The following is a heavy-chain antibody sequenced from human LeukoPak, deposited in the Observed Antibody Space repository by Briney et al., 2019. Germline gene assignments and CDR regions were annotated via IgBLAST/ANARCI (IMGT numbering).Heavy chain of an antibody. J-gene: IGHJ4*02. D-gene: IGHD6-13*01. CDR1: GFTFSTYY. CDR3: ARVVAVAGSPLY. Sequence: NPGGSLRLSCAASGFTFSTYYMSWVRQAPGKGLEWVANIKQDGSEKYYVDSVKGRFTIFRDNAKNSLYLQMNSLRAEDTAVYYCARVVAVAGSPLYWGQGTLVTVSS. CDR2: IKQDGSEK. V-gene: IGHV3-7*01.